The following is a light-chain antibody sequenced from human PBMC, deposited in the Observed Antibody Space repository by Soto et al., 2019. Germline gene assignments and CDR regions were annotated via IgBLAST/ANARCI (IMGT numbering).Light chain of an antibody. V-gene: IGKV3-20*01. Sequence: EIVLTQSPGTLSLSPGERATLSCRASQSVSSNYLAWYQQIPGQAPRLLIYGVSSRAAGIPDRFSGSGSGTDFTLTINRPEPEDFAVYYCQQYHNTPITFGQGTRLENK. J-gene: IGKJ5*01. CDR2: GVS. CDR3: QQYHNTPIT. CDR1: QSVSSNY.